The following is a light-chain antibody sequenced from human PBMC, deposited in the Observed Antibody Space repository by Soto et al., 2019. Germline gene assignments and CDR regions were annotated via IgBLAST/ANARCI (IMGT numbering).Light chain of an antibody. CDR1: SSNIGSKS. V-gene: IGLV1-44*01. CDR3: AVWDASRGV. Sequence: QSVLTQPPSASGTPGQRVTISCAGSSSNIGSKSVNWYQQVPGTAPKLLIHSNSQRPSGVPDRFSGSKSGTSASLAISGLQSEDEADYYCAVWDASRGVFGTGTKVTV. CDR2: SNS. J-gene: IGLJ1*01.